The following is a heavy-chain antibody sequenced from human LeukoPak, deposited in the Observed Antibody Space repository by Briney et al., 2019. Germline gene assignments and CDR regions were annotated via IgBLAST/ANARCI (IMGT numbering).Heavy chain of an antibody. D-gene: IGHD2/OR15-2a*01. CDR3: ARAIGLDFDF. Sequence: GRSLRLSCAASGFTFSSYGMHWVRQAPGKGLEWVSRINSDGSSTAYADSVKGRFTISRDNAKTMLYLQMNSLRADDTAMYYCARAIGLDFDFWGQGTLVTVSS. J-gene: IGHJ4*02. CDR2: INSDGSST. V-gene: IGHV3-74*01. CDR1: GFTFSSYG.